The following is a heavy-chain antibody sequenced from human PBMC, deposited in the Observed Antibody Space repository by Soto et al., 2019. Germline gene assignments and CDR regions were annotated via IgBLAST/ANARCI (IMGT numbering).Heavy chain of an antibody. Sequence: QVQLQESGPGLVKPSGTLSLTCTVSGGSMSSSNWWNWVRQSPGKGLEWIGEAHHSGRTNYNPSLKSRVTISVDKSKNHFSLKLSSVTAADTAVYYCARSEATGLDYWGQGTLGTVSS. V-gene: IGHV4-4*02. CDR3: ARSEATGLDY. CDR2: AHHSGRT. J-gene: IGHJ4*02. CDR1: GGSMSSSNW. D-gene: IGHD1-26*01.